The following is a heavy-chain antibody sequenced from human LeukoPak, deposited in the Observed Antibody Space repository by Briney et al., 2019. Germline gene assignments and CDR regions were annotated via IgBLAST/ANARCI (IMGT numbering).Heavy chain of an antibody. CDR1: GGSVSSGSYY. Sequence: NASETLSLTCTVSGGSVSSGSYYWSWIRQPPGKGLEWIGYIYYSGSTNYNPSLKSRVTISVDTSKNQFSLKLSPVTAADTAVYYCARDSGSGSNDYWGQGTLVTVSS. V-gene: IGHV4-61*01. D-gene: IGHD1-26*01. CDR2: IYYSGST. J-gene: IGHJ4*02. CDR3: ARDSGSGSNDY.